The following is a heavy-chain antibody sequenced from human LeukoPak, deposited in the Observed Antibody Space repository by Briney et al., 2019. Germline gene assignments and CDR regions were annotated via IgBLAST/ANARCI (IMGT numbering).Heavy chain of an antibody. CDR3: ARDSATTLTTRKGFDY. J-gene: IGHJ4*02. CDR2: ISAYNGNT. V-gene: IGHV1-18*01. CDR1: GYTFTSYG. Sequence: ASVKVSCKASGYTFTSYGISWVRQAPGQGLEWMGWISAYNGNTNYAQKLQGRVTMTTDTSTSTAYMEQRSLRSDDTAVYYCARDSATTLTTRKGFDYWGQGTLVTVSS. D-gene: IGHD4-17*01.